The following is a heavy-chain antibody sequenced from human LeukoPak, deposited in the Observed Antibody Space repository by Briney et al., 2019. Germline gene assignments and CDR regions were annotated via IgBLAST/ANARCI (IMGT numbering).Heavy chain of an antibody. CDR2: IHASGST. V-gene: IGHV4-4*07. J-gene: IGHJ5*02. CDR3: ARVTDPRYNWFDP. Sequence: SETLSLTCTVSGGSISSCYWTWIRQPAGKGPEWIGRIHASGSTNYNPSLKSRVNMSVDTSKNQFSLKLNSVTAADTAVYYCARVTDPRYNWFDPWGQGTLSPSPQ. D-gene: IGHD2-21*02. CDR1: GGSISSCY.